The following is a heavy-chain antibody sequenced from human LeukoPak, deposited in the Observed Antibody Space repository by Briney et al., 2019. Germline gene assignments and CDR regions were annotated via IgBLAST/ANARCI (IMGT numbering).Heavy chain of an antibody. CDR3: AKDICSGGSCYGMGY. V-gene: IGHV3-43*01. CDR1: GFTFDEYT. CDR2: ISWDGGST. D-gene: IGHD2-15*01. J-gene: IGHJ4*02. Sequence: GGSLRLSCAASGFTFDEYTMHWVRQAPGKSLEWVSLISWDGGSTYYADSVKGRFTISRDNSKNSLYLQMNSLRTEDTALYYCAKDICSGGSCYGMGYWGQGTLVTVSS.